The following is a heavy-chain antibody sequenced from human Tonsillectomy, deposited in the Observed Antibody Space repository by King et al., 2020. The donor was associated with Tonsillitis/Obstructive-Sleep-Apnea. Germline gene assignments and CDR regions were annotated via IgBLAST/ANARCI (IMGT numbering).Heavy chain of an antibody. Sequence: QLVQSGAEVRKPGESLKISCKGSGYSFTTYWIGWVRQMPGKGLEWMGFIFPGDSDTRYSPSFQGQVPISADKSISTAYLQWSSLKASDSAMYYCARWRGPSGYYCMDVWGKGTTVTVSS. D-gene: IGHD3-22*01. J-gene: IGHJ6*04. CDR2: IFPGDSDT. CDR1: GYSFTTYW. V-gene: IGHV5-51*01. CDR3: ARWRGPSGYYCMDV.